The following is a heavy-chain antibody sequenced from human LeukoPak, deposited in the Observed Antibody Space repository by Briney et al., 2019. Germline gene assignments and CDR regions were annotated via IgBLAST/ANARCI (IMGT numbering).Heavy chain of an antibody. CDR2: IKQDGSEK. CDR1: GFTFSSHW. CDR3: ARDNWGFTD. J-gene: IGHJ4*02. D-gene: IGHD7-27*01. V-gene: IGHV3-7*01. Sequence: PGGSLRLSCAASGFTFSSHWMSWVRQAPGKGLEWVANIKQDGSEKYYVDSVKGRFTISRDNAKNSLYLQMNSLRAEDTAVYYCARDNWGFTDWGQGTLVTVSS.